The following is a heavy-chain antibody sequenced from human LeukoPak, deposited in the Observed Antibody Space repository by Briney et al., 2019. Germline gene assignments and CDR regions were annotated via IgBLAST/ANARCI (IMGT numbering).Heavy chain of an antibody. J-gene: IGHJ3*02. D-gene: IGHD1/OR15-1a*01. V-gene: IGHV4-34*01. CDR3: AKTRTRRNAFDI. Sequence: SETLSLTCAVYGGSFSGYYWSWIRQPPGKGLEWIGEINHSGSTNYNPSLKSRVTISVDTSKDQFSLKLSSVTAADTAVYYCAKTRTRRNAFDIWGQGTMVTVSS. CDR1: GGSFSGYY. CDR2: INHSGST.